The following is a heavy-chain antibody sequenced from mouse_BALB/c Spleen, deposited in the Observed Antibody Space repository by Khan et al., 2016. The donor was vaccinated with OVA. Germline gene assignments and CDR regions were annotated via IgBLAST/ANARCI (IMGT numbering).Heavy chain of an antibody. CDR1: GFSLTSYG. V-gene: IGHV2-9*02. D-gene: IGHD1-3*01. CDR3: ARLKDI. Sequence: QVQLKQSGPGLVAPSQSLSITCTVSGFSLTSYGVHWVRQPPGKGLEWLGVILAGGSTNYNSALMSRLSISKDNSKSQVFLRRNSLQTDDTAMYYCARLKDIWGQGTTLTVSS. J-gene: IGHJ2*01. CDR2: ILAGGST.